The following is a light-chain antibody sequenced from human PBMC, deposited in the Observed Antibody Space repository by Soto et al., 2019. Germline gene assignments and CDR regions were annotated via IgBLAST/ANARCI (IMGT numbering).Light chain of an antibody. CDR1: QSITSK. J-gene: IGKJ2*01. Sequence: DIQMTQSPSTLSASVGDRVTITCRASQSITSKLAWYQQKPGRPPKLLMYTASSLESGVPSRFSGSGSGTEFTLTISSLQPDDFATDYCQQYNSYPVTFGQGTKLDIK. CDR3: QQYNSYPVT. CDR2: TAS. V-gene: IGKV1-5*03.